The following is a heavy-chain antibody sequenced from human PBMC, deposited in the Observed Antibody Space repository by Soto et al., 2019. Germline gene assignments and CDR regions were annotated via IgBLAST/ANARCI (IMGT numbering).Heavy chain of an antibody. Sequence: QLQLQESGSGLVKPSQTLSLTCAVSGGSISSGGYSWSWIRQPPGKGLAWIGYIYHSGSTYYNPSQTSRISITVDRSKTQFSLKLSSVTAADTAVYYCARGEVVAAKHWGQGTLVTVSS. V-gene: IGHV4-30-2*01. D-gene: IGHD2-15*01. CDR2: IYHSGST. CDR1: GGSISSGGYS. J-gene: IGHJ4*02. CDR3: ARGEVVAAKH.